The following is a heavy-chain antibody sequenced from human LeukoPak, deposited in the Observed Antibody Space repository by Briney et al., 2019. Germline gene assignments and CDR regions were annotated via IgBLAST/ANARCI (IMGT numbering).Heavy chain of an antibody. CDR2: IYTSGST. D-gene: IGHD3-3*01. Sequence: PSETLSLTCTVSGGSISSYYWSWIRQPAGKGLEWIGRIYTSGSTNYNPSLKSRVTISVDTSKNQFSLKLSSVAAADTAVYYCARRGKNYDFGLYYFDYWGQGTLVTVSS. V-gene: IGHV4-4*07. CDR3: ARRGKNYDFGLYYFDY. CDR1: GGSISSYY. J-gene: IGHJ4*02.